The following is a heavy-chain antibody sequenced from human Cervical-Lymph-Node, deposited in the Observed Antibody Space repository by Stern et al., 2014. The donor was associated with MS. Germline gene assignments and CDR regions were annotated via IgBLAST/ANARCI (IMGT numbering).Heavy chain of an antibody. CDR3: ARDVSSSPDAFDT. CDR1: GDSVSSNRAT. V-gene: IGHV6-1*01. Sequence: VQLQKSGPGLVKPSQTLSLTCAISGDSVSSNRATWSWIRQSPSRGLEWLGRTYHRSRWYYDYALSVKSRVTISPDTSKNQFSLWLNSVTPEDTAVYYCARDVSSSPDAFDTWGQGTMVTVSS. CDR2: TYHRSRWYY. J-gene: IGHJ3*02. D-gene: IGHD6-6*01.